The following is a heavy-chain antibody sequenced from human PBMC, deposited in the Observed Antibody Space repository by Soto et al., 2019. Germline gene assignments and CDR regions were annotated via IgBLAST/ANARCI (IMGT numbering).Heavy chain of an antibody. CDR3: AIVQQWLRYYYYGMAA. Sequence: ASVKVSCKASGYTFTSYDINWVRQATGQGLEWMGWMNPNSGNTGYAQKFQGRVTMTRDTSISTAYMELSSLRSEDTAVYYCAIVQQWLRYYYYGMAAWAKGPRSPSPQ. CDR1: GYTFTSYD. CDR2: MNPNSGNT. D-gene: IGHD6-19*01. V-gene: IGHV1-8*01. J-gene: IGHJ6*04.